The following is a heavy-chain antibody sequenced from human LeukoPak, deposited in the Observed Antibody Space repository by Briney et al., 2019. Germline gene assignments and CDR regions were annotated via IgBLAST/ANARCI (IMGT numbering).Heavy chain of an antibody. CDR1: GFTFSSYA. CDR2: ISYDGSNK. D-gene: IGHD6-13*01. V-gene: IGHV3-30-3*01. CDR3: ARDPAAEVSYFDY. Sequence: GGSLRLSCAASGFTFSSYAMHWVRQAPGKGLEWVAVISYDGSNKYYADSVKGRFTISRDNAKNSLYLQMNSLRAEDTAVYYCARDPAAEVSYFDYWGQGTLVTVSS. J-gene: IGHJ4*02.